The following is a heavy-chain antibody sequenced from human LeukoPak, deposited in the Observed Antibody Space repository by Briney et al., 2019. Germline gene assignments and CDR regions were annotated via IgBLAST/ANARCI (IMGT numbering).Heavy chain of an antibody. D-gene: IGHD3-10*01. V-gene: IGHV4-59*01. CDR2: IYYSGST. Sequence: SETLSLTCTVSGGSISSYYWSWIRQPPGKGLEWIGYIYYSGSTNYNPSLKSRVTISVDTSKNQFSLKLSSVTAADTAVYYCARDRAEYAFDIWGQGTIVTVSS. J-gene: IGHJ3*02. CDR1: GGSISSYY. CDR3: ARDRAEYAFDI.